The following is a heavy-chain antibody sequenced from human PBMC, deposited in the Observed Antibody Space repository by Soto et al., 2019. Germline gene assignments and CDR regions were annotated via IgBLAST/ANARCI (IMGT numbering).Heavy chain of an antibody. CDR1: GFTFSSYA. Sequence: EVQLLESGGGLVQPGGSLRLSCAASGFTFSSYAMSWVRQAPGKGLEWVSAISGSGGSTYCADSVKGRFTISRDNSKNTLYLQMNSLRAEDTAVYYCANDPYDILTGYYKASDYWGQGTLVTVSS. D-gene: IGHD3-9*01. J-gene: IGHJ4*02. CDR3: ANDPYDILTGYYKASDY. V-gene: IGHV3-23*01. CDR2: ISGSGGST.